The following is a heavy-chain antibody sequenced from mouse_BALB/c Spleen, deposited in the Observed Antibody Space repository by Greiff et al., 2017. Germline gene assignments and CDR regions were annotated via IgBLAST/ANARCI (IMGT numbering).Heavy chain of an antibody. CDR3: ARLGGGWLLFDY. V-gene: IGHV14-3*02. CDR2: IDPANGNT. Sequence: EVQGVESGAELVKPGASVKLSCTASGFNIKDTYMHWVKQRPEQGLEWIGRIDPANGNTKYDPKFQGKATITADTSSNTAYLQLSSLTSEDTAVYYCARLGGGWLLFDYWGQGTTLTVSS. J-gene: IGHJ2*01. D-gene: IGHD2-3*01. CDR1: GFNIKDTY.